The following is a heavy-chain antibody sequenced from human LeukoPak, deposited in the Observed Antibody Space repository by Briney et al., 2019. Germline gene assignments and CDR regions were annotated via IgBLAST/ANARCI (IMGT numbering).Heavy chain of an antibody. J-gene: IGHJ5*02. Sequence: SETLSLTCAVYGGSFSGYYWSWIRQPPGKGLEWIGEINHSGSTNYNPSLKSRVTISVDTSKNQFSLKLSSVTAPDTAVYYCARHFIVPAATFNWFDPWGQGTLVTVSS. V-gene: IGHV4-34*01. CDR3: ARHFIVPAATFNWFDP. D-gene: IGHD2-2*01. CDR2: INHSGST. CDR1: GGSFSGYY.